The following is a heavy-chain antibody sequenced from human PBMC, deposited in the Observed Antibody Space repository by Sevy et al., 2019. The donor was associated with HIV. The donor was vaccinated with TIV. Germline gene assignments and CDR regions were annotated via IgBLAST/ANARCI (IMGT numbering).Heavy chain of an antibody. Sequence: ASVKVSCKASGYTFTSYGISWVRQAPGQGLEWMGWISAYNGNTNYAQKLQGRVTMTTDTSTSTAYMELRSRRSDDTAMYYCARGKGPGDSSGYYGLDYWGQGTLVTVSS. CDR1: GYTFTSYG. D-gene: IGHD3-22*01. CDR3: ARGKGPGDSSGYYGLDY. V-gene: IGHV1-18*01. CDR2: ISAYNGNT. J-gene: IGHJ4*02.